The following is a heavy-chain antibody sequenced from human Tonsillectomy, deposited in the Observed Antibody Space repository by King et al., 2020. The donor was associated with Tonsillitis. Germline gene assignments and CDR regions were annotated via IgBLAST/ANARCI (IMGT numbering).Heavy chain of an antibody. D-gene: IGHD3-22*01. J-gene: IGHJ4*02. V-gene: IGHV4-38-2*02. CDR1: GYSISNGYY. CDR3: ARSFSLFSMIVVVFDS. Sequence: LLQESGPGLVKPSETLSLTCTVSGYSISNGYYWGWVRQPPGKGLEWIGTIYHSGSTYYSPSLKSRVTMSVDTSKNQFSLKMYSVTAADTAVYYCARSFSLFSMIVVVFDSWGQGTLVTVSS. CDR2: IYHSGST.